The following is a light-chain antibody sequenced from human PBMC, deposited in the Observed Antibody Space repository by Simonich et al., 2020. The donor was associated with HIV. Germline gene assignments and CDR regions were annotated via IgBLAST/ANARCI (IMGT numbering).Light chain of an antibody. CDR2: WAS. V-gene: IGKV4-1*01. J-gene: IGKJ5*01. Sequence: DIVMTQSTDSLPVSLLERATINCKSSTGLLSKNKNFLACLQHKPGRPPKMLNYWASTRESGFPDRFSGSGSGTDFTLTISSLQAEDVAGYYCQQYYAAPITFGQGTRLEI. CDR1: TGLLSKNKNF. CDR3: QQYYAAPIT.